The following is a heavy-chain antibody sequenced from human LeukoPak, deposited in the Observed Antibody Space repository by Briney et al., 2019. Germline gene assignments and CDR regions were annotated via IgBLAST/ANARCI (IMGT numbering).Heavy chain of an antibody. Sequence: SETLSLTCAVYGGSFSGYYWSWIRKPPGKGLEWIGEINQSGSTNYHPSLTSRVTISLDASKNQFSLELSSVTAADTAVYYCARRDPVTTRRYFDCWGQGTLVTVSS. V-gene: IGHV4-34*01. CDR3: ARRDPVTTRRYFDC. D-gene: IGHD4-17*01. J-gene: IGHJ4*02. CDR2: INQSGST. CDR1: GGSFSGYY.